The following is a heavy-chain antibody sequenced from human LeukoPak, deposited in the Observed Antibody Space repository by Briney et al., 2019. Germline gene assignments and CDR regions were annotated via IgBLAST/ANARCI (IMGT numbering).Heavy chain of an antibody. CDR2: ISGSGGST. V-gene: IGHV3-23*01. J-gene: IGHJ4*02. D-gene: IGHD4-17*01. CDR3: AKGVAVTTTPGDFDY. Sequence: PGGSLRLSCAASRFTFSNYDMSWVRQAPGKGLEWVSSISGSGGSTYYADSVKGRFTISRDNSKNTLYLQMNSLRAEDTAVYYCAKGVAVTTTPGDFDYWGQGTLVTVSS. CDR1: RFTFSNYD.